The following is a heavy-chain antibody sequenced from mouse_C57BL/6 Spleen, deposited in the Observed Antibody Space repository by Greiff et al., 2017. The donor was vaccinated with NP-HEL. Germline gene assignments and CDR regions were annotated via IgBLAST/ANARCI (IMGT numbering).Heavy chain of an antibody. CDR1: GYTFTSYW. D-gene: IGHD2-4*01. CDR3: ARARDYGWFAY. CDR2: LAPNSGGT. J-gene: IGHJ3*01. V-gene: IGHV1-72*01. Sequence: QVQLQQPGAELVKPGASVKLSCKASGYTFTSYWMHWVKQRPGRGLEWLGRLAPNSGGTKYNEKFKSKATLTVDKPSSTAYMQLSSLTYEDSACYECARARDYGWFAYWGQGTLVTVSA.